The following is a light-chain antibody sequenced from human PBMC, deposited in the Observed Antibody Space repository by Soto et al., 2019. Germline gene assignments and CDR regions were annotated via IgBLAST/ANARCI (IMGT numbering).Light chain of an antibody. J-gene: IGKJ3*01. CDR1: QSITTW. CDR2: DVS. Sequence: DIQMTQSPSTVSAYVGDSVTITCRASQSITTWLAWYQQRPGKAPKLLIYDVSSLQSGVPSRFSGSGSGTEFTLTISSLQPDDFATYYCQHSSFGPGTKVDLK. V-gene: IGKV1-5*01. CDR3: QHSS.